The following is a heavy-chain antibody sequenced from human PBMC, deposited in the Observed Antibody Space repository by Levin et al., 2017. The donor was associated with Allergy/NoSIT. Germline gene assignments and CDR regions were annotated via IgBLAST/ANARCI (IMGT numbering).Heavy chain of an antibody. Sequence: AGGSLRLSCAASGFTFSYYAMTWVRQAPGKGLEWVSAISGSGGSTYYADSVKGRLTISRDNSKNTLYLQMNNLRAEDTAVYYCAKEFFSAWSPYYFDCWGQGTLVTVSS. V-gene: IGHV3-23*01. J-gene: IGHJ4*02. CDR2: ISGSGGST. D-gene: IGHD6-19*01. CDR3: AKEFFSAWSPYYFDC. CDR1: GFTFSYYA.